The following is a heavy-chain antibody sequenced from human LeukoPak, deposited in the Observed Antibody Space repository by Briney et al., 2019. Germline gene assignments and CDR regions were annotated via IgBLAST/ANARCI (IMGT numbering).Heavy chain of an antibody. D-gene: IGHD3-22*01. V-gene: IGHV1-69*13. Sequence: ASVKVSCKASGGTFSSYAISWVRQAPRQGLEWMGGIIPIFGTANYAQKFQGRVTITADESTSTAYMELSSLRSEDTAVYYCASSDSSGYYYDYWGQGTLVTVSS. CDR3: ASSDSSGYYYDY. CDR1: GGTFSSYA. CDR2: IIPIFGTA. J-gene: IGHJ4*02.